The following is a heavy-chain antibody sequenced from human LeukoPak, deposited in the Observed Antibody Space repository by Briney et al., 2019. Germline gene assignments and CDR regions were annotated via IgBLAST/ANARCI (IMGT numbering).Heavy chain of an antibody. CDR2: IYTSGST. CDR1: GGSISSYY. V-gene: IGHV4-4*07. D-gene: IGHD6-13*01. CDR3: ARDRALRGYSSSWYLNWFDP. J-gene: IGHJ5*02. Sequence: SETLSLTCTVSGGSISSYYWSWIRQPPGKGLEWIGRIYTSGSTNYNPSLKSRVTMSVDTSKNQFSLKLSSVTAADTAVYYCARDRALRGYSSSWYLNWFDPWGRGTLVTISS.